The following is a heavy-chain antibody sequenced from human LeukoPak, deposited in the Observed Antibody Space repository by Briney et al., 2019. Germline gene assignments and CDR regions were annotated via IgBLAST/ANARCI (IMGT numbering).Heavy chain of an antibody. CDR3: AKDYCTNGVCYVFDY. Sequence: GGSLRLSCAASGFTFDDYTMHWVRQAPGKGLEWVSLISWDGGSTYYADSVKGRFTISRDSSKNSLYLQMNSLRAEDTALYYCAKDYCTNGVCYVFDYWGQGTLVTVSS. CDR2: ISWDGGST. D-gene: IGHD2-8*01. J-gene: IGHJ4*02. V-gene: IGHV3-43D*04. CDR1: GFTFDDYT.